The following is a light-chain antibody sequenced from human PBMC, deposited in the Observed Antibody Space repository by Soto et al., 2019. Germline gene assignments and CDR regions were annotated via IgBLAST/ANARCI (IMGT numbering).Light chain of an antibody. Sequence: QSALTQPPSASGTPGQRVTISCSGSSSNIGSNYVYWYQQFPGTAPKLLIYRNNQRPSGVPDRFSGSKSGTSASLAISGLRSEDEADYYCVAWDDSLSGHVFGTGTKLTVL. J-gene: IGLJ1*01. CDR2: RNN. CDR3: VAWDDSLSGHV. CDR1: SSNIGSNY. V-gene: IGLV1-47*01.